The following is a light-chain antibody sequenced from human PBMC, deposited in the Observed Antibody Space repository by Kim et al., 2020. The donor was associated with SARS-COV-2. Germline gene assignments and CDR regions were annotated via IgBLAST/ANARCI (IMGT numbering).Light chain of an antibody. CDR3: QVWDSSSDHWV. V-gene: IGLV3-21*04. J-gene: IGLJ3*02. Sequence: SYELTQPPSVSMAPGKTARITCGGNNIGSYSVHWYQQKPGQAPVLVIYYDSDRPSGIPERFSGSNSGNTATLTINRVEARDEADYYCQVWDSSSDHWVFGGGTQLTFL. CDR1: NIGSYS. CDR2: YDS.